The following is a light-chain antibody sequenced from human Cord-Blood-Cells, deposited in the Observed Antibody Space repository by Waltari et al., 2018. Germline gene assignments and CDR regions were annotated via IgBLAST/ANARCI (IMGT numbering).Light chain of an antibody. CDR2: AAS. CDR3: QQRYSSPCT. J-gene: IGKJ2*02. V-gene: IGKV1-39*01. Sequence: DIQMTQSPSSLSASVGDRVTITCRASQSISSYLNWYQQKPGKAPKLLIYAASSLQSGVPSRFSGSGSATDFTLTISSLQPEDFATYYCQQRYSSPCTFGQGTKLEIK. CDR1: QSISSY.